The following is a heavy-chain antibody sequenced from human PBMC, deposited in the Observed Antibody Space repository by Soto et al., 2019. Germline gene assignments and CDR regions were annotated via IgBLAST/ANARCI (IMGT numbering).Heavy chain of an antibody. V-gene: IGHV4-4*07. D-gene: IGHD2-15*01. CDR1: GGSVSNYY. Sequence: QVQLQESGPGLVKPSETLSLTCSVSGGSVSNYYWSWFRQPAGKGLEWIGRIYTGGSNNYNPSLTSRVTLSVDTSKNQFSLRLTSVTAADTAVYYCARANVGPPGGGSWTMPFDFWGQGTLVTVSS. CDR2: IYTGGSN. CDR3: ARANVGPPGGGSWTMPFDF. J-gene: IGHJ4*02.